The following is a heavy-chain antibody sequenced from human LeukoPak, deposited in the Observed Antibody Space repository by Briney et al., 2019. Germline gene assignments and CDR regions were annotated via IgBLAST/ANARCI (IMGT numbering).Heavy chain of an antibody. CDR1: GFTFSPFA. Sequence: PGGSLRLSCAASGFTFSPFAMSWVRQAPGKGLAWVSTIVPSDGSTYYADSVKGRFTISRDNSKNTLYLQMNSLRAEDTAVYYCAKVGGCAFDIWGQGTMVTVSS. D-gene: IGHD3-16*01. CDR2: IVPSDGST. J-gene: IGHJ3*02. CDR3: AKVGGCAFDI. V-gene: IGHV3-23*01.